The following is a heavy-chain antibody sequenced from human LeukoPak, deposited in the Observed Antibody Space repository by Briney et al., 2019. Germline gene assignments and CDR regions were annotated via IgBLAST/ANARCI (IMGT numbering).Heavy chain of an antibody. D-gene: IGHD1-14*01. CDR2: IKQDGSEK. CDR3: ATPRTLAYYFDY. CDR1: GFTFSSYW. Sequence: GGSLRLSCAASGFTFSSYWMSWVRQAPGKGLEWVANIKQDGSEKYYVDSVKGRFTISRDNAKNSLYLQMNSLRAKDTAVYYCATPRTLAYYFDYWGQGTLVTVSS. J-gene: IGHJ4*02. V-gene: IGHV3-7*03.